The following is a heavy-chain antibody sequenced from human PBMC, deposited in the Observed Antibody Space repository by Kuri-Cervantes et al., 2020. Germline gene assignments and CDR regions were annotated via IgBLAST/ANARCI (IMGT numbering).Heavy chain of an antibody. Sequence: ASVKVSCKASGYTFTGCYMHWVRQAPGQGLEWMGWINPNSGVTNSAQKFQGRVTMTRDRSISTAYMELSRLRSDDTAVYYGASNNIVAAHYYFDFWGQGTLVTVSS. CDR1: GYTFTGCY. CDR2: INPNSGVT. J-gene: IGHJ4*02. V-gene: IGHV1-2*02. D-gene: IGHD5-12*01. CDR3: ASNNIVAAHYYFDF.